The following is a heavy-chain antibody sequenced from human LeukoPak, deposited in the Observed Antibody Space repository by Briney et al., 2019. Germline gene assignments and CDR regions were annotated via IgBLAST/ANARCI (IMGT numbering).Heavy chain of an antibody. CDR3: ANGGNSGYFDY. D-gene: IGHD4-23*01. CDR2: INPSGGSA. V-gene: IGHV1-46*01. J-gene: IGHJ4*02. CDR1: GYTFTSYY. Sequence: GESLKISCKGSGYTFTSYYIHLVRQAPGQGLEWMGIINPSGGSASYAQKFQGRVTMTRDTSTRTVYMELSSLRSEDTAVYYCANGGNSGYFDYWGQGTLVTVSS.